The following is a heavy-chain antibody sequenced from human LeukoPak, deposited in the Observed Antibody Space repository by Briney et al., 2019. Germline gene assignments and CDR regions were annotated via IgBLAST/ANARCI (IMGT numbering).Heavy chain of an antibody. Sequence: GGSLRLSCAASGFTFDDYGMSWVRQAPGKGLEWVSGINWNGGSTGYADSVKGRFTISRDNSKNTLYLQMNSLRAEDTAVYYCARRAGAYSHPYDYWGQGTLVTVSS. CDR3: ARRAGAYSHPYDY. CDR1: GFTFDDYG. J-gene: IGHJ4*02. V-gene: IGHV3-20*04. D-gene: IGHD4/OR15-4a*01. CDR2: INWNGGST.